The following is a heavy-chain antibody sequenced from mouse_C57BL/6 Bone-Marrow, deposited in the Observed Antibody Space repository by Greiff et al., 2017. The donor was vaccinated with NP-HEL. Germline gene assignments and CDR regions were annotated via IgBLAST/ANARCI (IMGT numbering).Heavy chain of an antibody. Sequence: QVQLKQPGAELVRPGSSVKLSCKASGYTFTSYWMHWVKQRPIQGLEWIGNIDPSDSETHYNQKFKDKATLTVDKSSSTAYMQLSSLTSEDSAVYYCATHYYGTAWFAYWGQGTLVTVSA. D-gene: IGHD1-1*01. CDR1: GYTFTSYW. CDR2: IDPSDSET. J-gene: IGHJ3*01. V-gene: IGHV1-52*01. CDR3: ATHYYGTAWFAY.